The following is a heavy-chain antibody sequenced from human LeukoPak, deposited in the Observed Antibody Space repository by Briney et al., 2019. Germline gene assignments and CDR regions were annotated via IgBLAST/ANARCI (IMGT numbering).Heavy chain of an antibody. D-gene: IGHD5-18*01. J-gene: IGHJ4*02. CDR3: GRDPRLGIRGYTYGYIDY. CDR2: INTNNGNP. V-gene: IGHV7-4-1*02. CDR1: GYTFISYA. Sequence: ASVKVSCKTSGYTFISYAMNWVRQAPGQGLEWMGWINTNNGNPTYAQGFTGRYVFSLDTSVSTAYLQISGLKADDTAVYYCGRDPRLGIRGYTYGYIDYWGQGTLVTVSS.